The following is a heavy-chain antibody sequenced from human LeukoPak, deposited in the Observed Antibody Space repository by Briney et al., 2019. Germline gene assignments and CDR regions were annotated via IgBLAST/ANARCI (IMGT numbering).Heavy chain of an antibody. Sequence: GGSLRLSCAASGYTFSIYAMTWVRQAPGKGLEWVSTISGSGDLTYYADSVKGRFTISRDNSKNTLYLQMNSLRAEDTAVYYCARDNSDYGDLYPDAFDIWGQGTMVTVSS. J-gene: IGHJ3*02. V-gene: IGHV3-23*01. D-gene: IGHD4-17*01. CDR1: GYTFSIYA. CDR2: ISGSGDLT. CDR3: ARDNSDYGDLYPDAFDI.